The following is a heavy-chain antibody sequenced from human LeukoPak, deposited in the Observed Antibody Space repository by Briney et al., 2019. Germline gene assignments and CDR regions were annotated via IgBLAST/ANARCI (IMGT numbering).Heavy chain of an antibody. CDR3: ANYYDSSGYSGFDY. CDR2: INHSGST. V-gene: IGHV4-34*01. CDR1: GGSFSGYY. D-gene: IGHD3-22*01. J-gene: IGHJ4*02. Sequence: ASETLSLTCAVYGGSFSGYYWSWIRQPLGKGLEWIGEINHSGSTNYNPSLKSRVTISVDTSKNQFSLKLSSVTAADTAVYYCANYYDSSGYSGFDYWGQGTLVTVSS.